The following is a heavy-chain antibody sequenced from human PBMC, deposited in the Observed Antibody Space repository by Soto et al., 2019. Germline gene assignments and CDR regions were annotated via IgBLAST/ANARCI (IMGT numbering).Heavy chain of an antibody. CDR1: GFTFSSYS. Sequence: SGGSLRLSCAASGFTFSSYSINWVRQAQGKGLEWVSYISISSSTIYYADSVKGRFTISRDNAKNSLYLQMNSLRDEDTAVYYCARDLYYDILTGYPYYYGMDVWGQGTTVTVSS. CDR3: ARDLYYDILTGYPYYYGMDV. CDR2: ISISSSTI. V-gene: IGHV3-48*02. D-gene: IGHD3-9*01. J-gene: IGHJ6*02.